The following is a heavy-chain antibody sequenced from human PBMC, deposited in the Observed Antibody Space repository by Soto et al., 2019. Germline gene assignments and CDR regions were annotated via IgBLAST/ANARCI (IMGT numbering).Heavy chain of an antibody. J-gene: IGHJ3*02. Sequence: PGGSLRLSCAASGFSFNDYAMTWVRQAPGKGLEWVSAINDDGDSTYYADSVKGRFTISRDNSKNTVFLEMNSLRAEDTAAYHCAKVVVMRAVNDALDIWGQGTMVTV. CDR3: AKVVVMRAVNDALDI. D-gene: IGHD3-22*01. CDR2: INDDGDST. V-gene: IGHV3-23*01. CDR1: GFSFNDYA.